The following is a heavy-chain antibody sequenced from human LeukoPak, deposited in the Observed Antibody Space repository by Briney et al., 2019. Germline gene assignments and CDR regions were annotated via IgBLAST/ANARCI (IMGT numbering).Heavy chain of an antibody. CDR3: ARGEVSLYYFDY. CDR1: GGSFSGYY. CDR2: IDHSGST. D-gene: IGHD1-26*01. J-gene: IGHJ4*02. Sequence: PSETLSLTCAVYGGSFSGYYWSWIRQPPGKGLEWLGEIDHSGSTNYNPSLKSRVTISVDTSKNQFSLKLSSVTAADTAVYYCARGEVSLYYFDYWGQGTLVTVSS. V-gene: IGHV4-34*01.